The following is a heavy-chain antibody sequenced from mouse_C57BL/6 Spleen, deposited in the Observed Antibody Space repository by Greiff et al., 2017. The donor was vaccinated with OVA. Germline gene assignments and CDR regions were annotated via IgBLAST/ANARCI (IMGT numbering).Heavy chain of an antibody. CDR1: GYTFTDYE. Sequence: QLQQSGAELVRPGASVTLSCKASGYTFTDYEMHWVKQTPVHGLEWIGAIDPETGGTAYNQKFKGKAILTADKSSSTAYMELRSLTSEDSAVYYCTSYYYGSSFFAYWGQGTLVTVSA. J-gene: IGHJ3*01. CDR3: TSYYYGSSFFAY. V-gene: IGHV1-15*01. D-gene: IGHD1-1*01. CDR2: IDPETGGT.